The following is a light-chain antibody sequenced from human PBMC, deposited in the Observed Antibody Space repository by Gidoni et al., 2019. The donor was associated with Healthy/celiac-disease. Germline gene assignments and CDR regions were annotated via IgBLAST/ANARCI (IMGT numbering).Light chain of an antibody. V-gene: IGKV1-39*01. CDR2: AAS. CDR1: QSISSY. J-gene: IGKJ4*01. CDR3: QQSYRTPPT. Sequence: DIQMTQSPSSLSASVGDRVTITCRASQSISSYLNWYQQKPGKAPKLLIYAASSLQSGVPSRFSGSGSGTDFTLTISRLPPEDFATYYCQQSYRTPPTFGGGTQVEIK.